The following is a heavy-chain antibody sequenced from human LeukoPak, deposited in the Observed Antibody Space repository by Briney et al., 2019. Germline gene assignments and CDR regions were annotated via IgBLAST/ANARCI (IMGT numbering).Heavy chain of an antibody. Sequence: GGSLRLSCAASGFTFSSYSMNWVRQAPGKGLEWVSSISSSSSYIYYADSVKGRFTISRDNAKNSLYLQMNSLRAEDTAVYYCARDPGGSGSYAFDIWGQGTMVTASS. CDR3: ARDPGGSGSYAFDI. D-gene: IGHD3-10*01. CDR1: GFTFSSYS. J-gene: IGHJ3*02. CDR2: ISSSSSYI. V-gene: IGHV3-21*01.